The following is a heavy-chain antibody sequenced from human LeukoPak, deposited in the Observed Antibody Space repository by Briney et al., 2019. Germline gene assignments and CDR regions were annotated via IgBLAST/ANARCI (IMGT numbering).Heavy chain of an antibody. CDR3: ARGRDPLDYYDSSGYWSFDI. D-gene: IGHD3-22*01. CDR2: IGTAGDP. V-gene: IGHV3-13*05. Sequence: GGSLRLSCAASGFTFSSYDMHWVRQATGKGLEWISAIGTAGDPYYPGSVKGRFTISRENAKNSLYLQMNSLRAGDTAVYYCARGRDPLDYYDSSGYWSFDIWGQGTMVTVPS. J-gene: IGHJ3*02. CDR1: GFTFSSYD.